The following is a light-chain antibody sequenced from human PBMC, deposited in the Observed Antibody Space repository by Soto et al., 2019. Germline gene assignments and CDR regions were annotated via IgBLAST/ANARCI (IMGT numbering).Light chain of an antibody. J-gene: IGKJ1*01. V-gene: IGKV1-5*03. CDR1: QSISNW. CDR2: KAS. Sequence: DIQMTQSPSTLSASVGDRVTITCRASQSISNWLAWYQQRPGKAPKLLIYKASSLEGGVTSRFSGSGCGTEFTLTISSLQPDDFATYYCQQYNTYSRTFGQGTKVEIK. CDR3: QQYNTYSRT.